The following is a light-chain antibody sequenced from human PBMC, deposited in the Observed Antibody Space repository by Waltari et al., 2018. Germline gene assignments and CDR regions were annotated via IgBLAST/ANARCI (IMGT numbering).Light chain of an antibody. V-gene: IGKV3-15*01. CDR1: QSVSSN. Sequence: EIVMTQSPATLSVSPGERATLSCRASQSVSSNLAWYQQRPGQPPRLPIYGASTRATGIPARFSGSGSGTEFTLTISSLQSEDFAVYYCQQYNNWRTFGQGTKVEIK. J-gene: IGKJ1*01. CDR3: QQYNNWRT. CDR2: GAS.